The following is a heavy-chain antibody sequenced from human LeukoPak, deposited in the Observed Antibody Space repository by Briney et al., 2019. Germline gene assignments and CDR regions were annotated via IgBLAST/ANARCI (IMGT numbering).Heavy chain of an antibody. CDR1: GFTFSDYA. D-gene: IGHD1-1*01. J-gene: IGHJ4*02. V-gene: IGHV3-64*01. CDR2: IGPIGVYT. CDR3: ARSPPGRTNWNYYDY. Sequence: GGSLRLSWAASGFTFSDYAMHWVRQAPGKGLEFVSVIGPIGVYTYYANSVKGRFTISRDNSKSTVSLQMGSLRDEDMAVYYCARSPPGRTNWNYYDYWGRGTLVTVSS.